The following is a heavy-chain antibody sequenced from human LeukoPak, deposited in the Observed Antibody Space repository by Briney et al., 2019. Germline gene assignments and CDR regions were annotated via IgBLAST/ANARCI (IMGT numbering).Heavy chain of an antibody. V-gene: IGHV3-74*01. J-gene: IGHJ4*02. CDR1: GFTFSNYW. Sequence: GGSLRLSCEASGFTFSNYWMHWIRKAPGKGLMWVSQISTDGSQTFYADSVKGRFTISRDNAKNTLFLQMDSLRPEDTAVYYCVRSLRSADFWGQGTLVTVSS. CDR3: VRSLRSADF. CDR2: ISTDGSQT.